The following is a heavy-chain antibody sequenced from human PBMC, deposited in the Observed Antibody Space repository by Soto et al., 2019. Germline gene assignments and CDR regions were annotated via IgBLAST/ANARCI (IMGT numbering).Heavy chain of an antibody. CDR1: GASLSSYY. CDR3: ARGRKRFDP. CDR2: IYYSGST. J-gene: IGHJ5*02. V-gene: IGHV4-59*01. Sequence: SETLSLTCTVSGASLSSYYWSWIRQPPGKGLEWIGYIYYSGSTNYNPSLKSRVTISVDTSKNQFSLKLNSVTAADTAVYYCARGRKRFDPWGQGTLVTVSS.